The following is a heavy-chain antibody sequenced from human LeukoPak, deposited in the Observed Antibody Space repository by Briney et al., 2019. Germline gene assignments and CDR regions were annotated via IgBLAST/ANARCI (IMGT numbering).Heavy chain of an antibody. Sequence: GSLRLSCAASGFTVSSNYMSWVRQVPGKGLEWVSVIYSGGSTYYADSVKGRFTISRDNSKNTLYLQMNSLRAEDTAVYYCARSLYDMLTGFVDYWGQGTLVTVSS. CDR3: ARSLYDMLTGFVDY. CDR2: IYSGGST. V-gene: IGHV3-53*01. CDR1: GFTVSSNY. J-gene: IGHJ4*02. D-gene: IGHD3-9*01.